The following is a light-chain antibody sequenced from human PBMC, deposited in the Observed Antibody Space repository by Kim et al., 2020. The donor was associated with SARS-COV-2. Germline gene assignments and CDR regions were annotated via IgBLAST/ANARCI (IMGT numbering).Light chain of an antibody. Sequence: RFITICSGGSYSIGGGYDVHWYHQFPGTAPTILIYSNNNRPSGVPDRFSGSKSGASAALAITGLQAEDEADYYCQSYDRSLSAVIFGGGTQLTVL. V-gene: IGLV1-40*03. CDR1: SYSIGGGYD. CDR3: QSYDRSLSAVI. CDR2: SNN. J-gene: IGLJ2*01.